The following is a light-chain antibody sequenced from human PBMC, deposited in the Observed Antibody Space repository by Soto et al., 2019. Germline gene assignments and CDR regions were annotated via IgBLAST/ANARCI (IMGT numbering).Light chain of an antibody. J-gene: IGLJ1*01. CDR1: SSDVGGYNY. CDR3: SSYTSSRGV. Sequence: QSALTQPASVSGSPGQSITISCTGTSSDVGGYNYVSWYQQHPGKAPKLMIYDVSNRPSGVSNRFSGSKSGNTASLTISGLQAEDEADYYCSSYTSSRGVFGTGTK. V-gene: IGLV2-14*01. CDR2: DVS.